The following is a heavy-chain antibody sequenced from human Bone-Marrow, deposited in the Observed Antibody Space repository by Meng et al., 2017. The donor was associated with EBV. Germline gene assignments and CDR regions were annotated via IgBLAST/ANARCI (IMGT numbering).Heavy chain of an antibody. D-gene: IGHD2-15*01. V-gene: IGHV1-3*01. J-gene: IGHJ5*02. Sequence: LVSCRSDVSRPGHSVKVSCKPSGYTFTSYAMHWVRQVPGQSLECMGWINAGNGNTKYSQKFQGRVTITRDTSASTAYMELSSLRSEDTAVYYCAREELDCSGGSCYSGGGFDPWGQGTLVTVSS. CDR1: GYTFTSYA. CDR3: AREELDCSGGSCYSGGGFDP. CDR2: INAGNGNT.